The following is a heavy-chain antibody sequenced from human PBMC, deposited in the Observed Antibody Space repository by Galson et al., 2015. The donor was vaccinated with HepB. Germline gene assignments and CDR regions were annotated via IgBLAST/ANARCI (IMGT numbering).Heavy chain of an antibody. V-gene: IGHV1-18*01. J-gene: IGHJ4*02. CDR2: ISAYNGAT. CDR3: ARGSDSSSTFTDSFYSDF. Sequence: SVKVSCKASGYTFNKYYVTWVRQAPGQGLELVGWISAYNGATKYAQKVQGRLTMTTDTPTSTAYMELRDLRSDDTAVYYCARGSDSSSTFTDSFYSDFWGQGTLVTVSS. D-gene: IGHD2-15*01. CDR1: GYTFNKYY.